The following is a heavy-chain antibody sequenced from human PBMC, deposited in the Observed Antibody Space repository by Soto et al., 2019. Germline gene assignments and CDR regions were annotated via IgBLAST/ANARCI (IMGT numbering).Heavy chain of an antibody. J-gene: IGHJ3*01. D-gene: IGHD6-19*01. V-gene: IGHV3-23*01. Sequence: PGGSLRLSCAASGFSFSNYAMNWVRQAPGKGLEWVSVISGSGGSASYADSVQGRFTISRDNSNNTLYLQMNSLRAEDTAIYSCVCEARGWHPRGSFDFWGRGTMVTVSS. CDR1: GFSFSNYA. CDR3: VCEARGWHPRGSFDF. CDR2: ISGSGGSA.